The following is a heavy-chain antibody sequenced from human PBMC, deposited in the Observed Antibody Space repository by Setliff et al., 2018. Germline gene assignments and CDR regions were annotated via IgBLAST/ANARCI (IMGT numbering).Heavy chain of an antibody. CDR2: ISHSGSA. V-gene: IGHV4-34*01. Sequence: SETLSLTCAIYGQSFSDYYWSWVRQPPGKGLEWIGSISHSGSAYYNPSLKSRVTISLDMSKNQFSLKLSSVTAADTAVYYCARAGYIYYYYYMDVWGKGTTVTVSS. CDR3: ARAGYIYYYYYMDV. CDR1: GQSFSDYY. J-gene: IGHJ6*03. D-gene: IGHD5-18*01.